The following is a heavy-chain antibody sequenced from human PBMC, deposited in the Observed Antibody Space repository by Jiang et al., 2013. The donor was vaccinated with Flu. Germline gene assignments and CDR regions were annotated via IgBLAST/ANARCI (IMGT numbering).Heavy chain of an antibody. V-gene: IGHV1-8*01. CDR3: ARTGDYDFWSGYYDWYFDL. D-gene: IGHD3-3*01. CDR1: GYTFTSYD. Sequence: SVKVSCKASGYTFTSYDINWVRQATGQGLEWMGWMNPNSGNTGYAQKFQGRVTMTRNTSISTAYMELSSLRSEDTAVYYCARTGDYDFWSGYYDWYFDLWGRGTLVTVSS. J-gene: IGHJ2*01. CDR2: MNPNSGNT.